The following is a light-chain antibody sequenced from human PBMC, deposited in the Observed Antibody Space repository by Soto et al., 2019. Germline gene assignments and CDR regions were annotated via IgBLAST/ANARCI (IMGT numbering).Light chain of an antibody. CDR2: GAS. V-gene: IGKV3-20*01. Sequence: EIGMTQSPATLSVSPGERATLSCRASQSVSSNLAWYQQKPGQAPRLLIYGASSRATGIPDRFSGSGSETDFTLTVSRLEPEDFAVYYCQQYGSSPPITFGQGTRLEI. CDR3: QQYGSSPPIT. J-gene: IGKJ5*01. CDR1: QSVSSN.